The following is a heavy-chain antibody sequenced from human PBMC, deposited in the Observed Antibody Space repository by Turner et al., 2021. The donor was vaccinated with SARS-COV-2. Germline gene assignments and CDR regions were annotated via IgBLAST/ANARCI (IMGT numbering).Heavy chain of an antibody. D-gene: IGHD2-21*02. Sequence: QVQLVQSGAEVKTPGASVKVSCQVSGYTLIELSMHWVRQAPGKGLEWMGGFDPEDGETIYGQKFQGRVTMTEDTSTDTAYMELSSLRSEDTAVYYCATGYAYCGADCSIDYWGQGTLVTVSS. CDR1: GYTLIELS. V-gene: IGHV1-24*01. CDR2: FDPEDGET. CDR3: ATGYAYCGADCSIDY. J-gene: IGHJ4*02.